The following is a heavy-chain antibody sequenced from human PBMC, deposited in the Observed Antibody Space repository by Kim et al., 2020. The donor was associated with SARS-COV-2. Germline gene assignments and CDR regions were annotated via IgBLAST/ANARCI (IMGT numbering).Heavy chain of an antibody. CDR3: ARDGTRGSYYYYGMDV. D-gene: IGHD3-16*01. J-gene: IGHJ6*02. Sequence: PRKGRFTSSSDNSKNTLYLQMNSLRAEDTAVYYCARDGTRGSYYYYGMDVWGQGTTVTVSS. V-gene: IGHV3-30*07.